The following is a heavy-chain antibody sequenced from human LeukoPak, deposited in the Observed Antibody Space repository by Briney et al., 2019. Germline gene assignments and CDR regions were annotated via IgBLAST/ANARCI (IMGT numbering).Heavy chain of an antibody. Sequence: PGGSLRLSCAASGFTFSTYWMTWVRQAPGKGLEWVANIKGDGSEKNYVDSVKGRFTISRDNARNSLYLQMNSLRAEDTALYYCARDGDTVLTRGYYYYMDVWGKGTTVTVSS. CDR2: IKGDGSEK. J-gene: IGHJ6*03. CDR1: GFTFSTYW. V-gene: IGHV3-7*01. D-gene: IGHD4-23*01. CDR3: ARDGDTVLTRGYYYYMDV.